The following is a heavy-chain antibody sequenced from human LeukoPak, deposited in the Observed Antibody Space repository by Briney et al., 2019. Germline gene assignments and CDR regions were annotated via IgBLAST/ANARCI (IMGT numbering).Heavy chain of an antibody. D-gene: IGHD5-18*01. V-gene: IGHV1-18*04. J-gene: IGHJ6*04. CDR3: ARDALTDTAMVYPDYYYGMDV. Sequence: ASVKVSRKASGYTFTSYGISWVRQAPGQGLEWMGWISAYNGNTNYAQKLQGRVTMTTDTSTSTAYMELRSLRSDDTAVYYCARDALTDTAMVYPDYYYGMDVWGKGTTVTVSS. CDR1: GYTFTSYG. CDR2: ISAYNGNT.